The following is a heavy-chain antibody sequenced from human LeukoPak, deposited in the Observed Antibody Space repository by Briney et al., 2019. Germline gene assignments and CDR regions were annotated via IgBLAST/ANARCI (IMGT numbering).Heavy chain of an antibody. D-gene: IGHD6-19*01. J-gene: IGHJ4*02. V-gene: IGHV4-39*07. Sequence: PSETLSLTCTVSGGSIGSSSYYWGWIRQPPGKGLEWSGRIYYSGSTFYNPSRKSRVTISVATSKNQFSLKLSSVTAADTAVYYCAREVGQYSGGWLSSEYYFDYWAREPWSPSPQ. CDR2: IYYSGST. CDR1: GGSIGSSSYY. CDR3: AREVGQYSGGWLSSEYYFDY.